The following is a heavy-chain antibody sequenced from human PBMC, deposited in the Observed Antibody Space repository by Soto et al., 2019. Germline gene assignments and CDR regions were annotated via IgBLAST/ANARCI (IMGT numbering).Heavy chain of an antibody. D-gene: IGHD4-4*01. Sequence: AASVKVSCKASGGTFSSYAISWVRQAPGQGLEWMGGIIPIFGTANYAQKFQGRVTITADESTSTAYMELSSLRSEDTAVYYCARGWRLQTNWFDPWGQGTLVTVSS. V-gene: IGHV1-69*13. CDR3: ARGWRLQTNWFDP. CDR2: IIPIFGTA. J-gene: IGHJ5*02. CDR1: GGTFSSYA.